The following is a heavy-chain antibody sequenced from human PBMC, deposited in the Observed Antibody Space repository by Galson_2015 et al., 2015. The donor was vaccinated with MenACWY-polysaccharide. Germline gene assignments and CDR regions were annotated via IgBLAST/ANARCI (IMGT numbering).Heavy chain of an antibody. J-gene: IGHJ4*02. V-gene: IGHV3-23*01. CDR2: ISSGSDTA. CDR1: GFNFSIYV. CDR3: AREGDTYRSGRYGS. D-gene: IGHD6-13*01. Sequence: SLRLSCAASGFNFSIYVMTWVRQAPGKGLEWVSAISSGSDTAYYTDSVKGRFTISRDKSRNTLYLQMDSLRPEDTAVYFCAREGDTYRSGRYGSWGQGTLVTVSS.